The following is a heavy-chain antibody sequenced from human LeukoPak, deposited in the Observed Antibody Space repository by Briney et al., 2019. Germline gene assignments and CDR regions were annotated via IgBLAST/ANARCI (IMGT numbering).Heavy chain of an antibody. CDR3: ARGVSHGSSWYGLFDY. CDR1: GGSISSSSYY. J-gene: IGHJ4*02. V-gene: IGHV4-61*05. D-gene: IGHD6-13*01. CDR2: IYYSGST. Sequence: PSETLSLTCTVSGGSISSSSYYWGWIRQPPGKGLEWIGYIYYSGSTNYNPSLKSRVTISVDTSKNQFSLKLSSVTAADTAVYYCARGVSHGSSWYGLFDYWGQGTLVTVSS.